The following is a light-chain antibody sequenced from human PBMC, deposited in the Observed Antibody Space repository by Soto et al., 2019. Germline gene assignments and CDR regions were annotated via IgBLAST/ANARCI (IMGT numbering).Light chain of an antibody. J-gene: IGLJ1*01. CDR3: SAWDDSLNSYV. CDR2: SNN. CDR1: SSNIGSNT. Sequence: QSALTQPPSASGTPGQRVTISCSGSSSNIGSNTVNWYQQLPGTAPKLLIYSNNQRPSGVPDRFSGSKSGTSASLAISGLSSEDEADYYCSAWDDSLNSYVCGTGTKVTVL. V-gene: IGLV1-44*01.